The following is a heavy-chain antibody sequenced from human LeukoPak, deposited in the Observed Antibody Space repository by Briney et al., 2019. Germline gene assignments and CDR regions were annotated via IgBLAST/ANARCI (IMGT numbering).Heavy chain of an antibody. Sequence: PSQTLSLTRTVSGGSISSGGYYWRWIRQHPGKGLEWIGYIYYSGSTYYNPSLKSRVTISVDTSKNQFSLKLSSVTAEDTAVYYCARDGGSGWYHDYWGQGTPVTVSS. V-gene: IGHV4-31*03. CDR3: ARDGGSGWYHDY. J-gene: IGHJ4*02. D-gene: IGHD6-19*01. CDR1: GGSISSGGYY. CDR2: IYYSGST.